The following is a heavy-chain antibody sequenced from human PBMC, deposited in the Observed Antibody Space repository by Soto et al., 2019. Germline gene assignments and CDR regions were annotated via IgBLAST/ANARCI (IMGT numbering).Heavy chain of an antibody. CDR2: ISRSSTGI. V-gene: IGHV3-48*02. CDR1: GFTFSLYS. J-gene: IGHJ6*01. D-gene: IGHD3-10*01. CDR3: ARAVTWGLDV. Sequence: EVQLVESGGGLVQPGGSLRLSCAASGFTFSLYSMSWVRQAPGKGLEWVSYISRSSTGIHYADSVKGRFTISRDDVTNSMHLPMNSLRDGDTGVYYCARAVTWGLDVWGQGTTVSISS.